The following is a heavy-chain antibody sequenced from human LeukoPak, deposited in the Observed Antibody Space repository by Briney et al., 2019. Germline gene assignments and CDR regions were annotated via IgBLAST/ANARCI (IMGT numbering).Heavy chain of an antibody. J-gene: IGHJ4*02. CDR2: ISGKGDKT. D-gene: IGHD1-26*01. CDR3: AKDFRGVETGSYFLEY. CDR1: GFTFSSYA. V-gene: IGHV3-23*01. Sequence: PGGSLRLSCAASGFTFSSYAMSWVRQAPGKGLEWVSSISGKGDKTNYADSVKGRFTISRDNSKDTLYLQMNSLRAEDTAVYYCAKDFRGVETGSYFLEYWGQGTLVTVSS.